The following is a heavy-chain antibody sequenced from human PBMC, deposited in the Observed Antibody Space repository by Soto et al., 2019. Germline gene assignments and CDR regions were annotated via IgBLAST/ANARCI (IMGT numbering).Heavy chain of an antibody. CDR1: GYSISSGYY. D-gene: IGHD1-1*01. J-gene: IGHJ5*02. CDR2: IYHSGST. V-gene: IGHV4-38-2*02. Sequence: SETLSLTCAVSGYSISSGYYWGWIRQPPGKGLEWIGSIYHSGSTYYNPSLKSRVTISVDTSKNQFSLKLSSVSAADTAVYYCAREAVQNWFDPWGQGTLVTVSS. CDR3: AREAVQNWFDP.